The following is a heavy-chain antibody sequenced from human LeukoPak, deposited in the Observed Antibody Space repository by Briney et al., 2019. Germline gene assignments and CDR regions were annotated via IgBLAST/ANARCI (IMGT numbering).Heavy chain of an antibody. J-gene: IGHJ4*02. D-gene: IGHD6-6*01. CDR2: INPSGDST. Sequence: ASVKVSCKASGYTFTSNHIHWVRQAPGQGLEWMGVINPSGDSTSYAPNFQGRVTVTRDTSTSTVYMELSSLRSEDTAIYYCAKIAARDTGEGYWGQGTLVTVSS. CDR3: AKIAARDTGEGY. CDR1: GYTFTSNH. V-gene: IGHV1-46*01.